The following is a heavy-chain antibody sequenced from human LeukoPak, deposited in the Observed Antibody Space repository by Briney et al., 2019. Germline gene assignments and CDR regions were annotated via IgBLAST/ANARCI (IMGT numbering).Heavy chain of an antibody. Sequence: SETLSLTCRVSGVSISIYYWGWNRQPPGRGLECVWYIYPSGGTAYNPSPASRVSISVDTSRNQSSLKVRSVTAADTAVYYCARHGGYASPPKFWGQGTLVTVSS. V-gene: IGHV4-4*09. CDR2: IYPSGGT. CDR3: ARHGGYASPPKF. D-gene: IGHD2-2*01. CDR1: GVSISIYY. J-gene: IGHJ4*02.